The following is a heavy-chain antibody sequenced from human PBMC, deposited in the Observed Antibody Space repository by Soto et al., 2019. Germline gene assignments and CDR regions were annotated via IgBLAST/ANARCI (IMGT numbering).Heavy chain of an antibody. J-gene: IGHJ6*04. V-gene: IGHV4-39*01. CDR1: GGSISSSSYY. CDR2: IYYSGST. D-gene: IGHD3-9*01. CDR3: ASYFNKRRYFGPILHGNV. Sequence: SETLSLTCTVSGGSISSSSYYWGWIRQPPGKGLEWIGSIYYSGSTYYNPSLKSRVTISVDTSKNQFSLKLSSVTAADTAVYYCASYFNKRRYFGPILHGNVWGKGTTVTVSS.